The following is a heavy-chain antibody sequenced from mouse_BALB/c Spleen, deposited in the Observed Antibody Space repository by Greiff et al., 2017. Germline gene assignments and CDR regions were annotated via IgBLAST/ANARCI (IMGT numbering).Heavy chain of an antibody. CDR2: IAPGSGST. Sequence: DLVKPGASVKLSCKASGYTFSSYWINWIKQRPGQGLEWIGRIAPGSGSTYYNEMFKGKATLTVDTSSSTAYIQLSSLESEDSAVYFCASKGSYYYYAMDYWGQGTSVTVSS. J-gene: IGHJ4*01. CDR3: ASKGSYYYYAMDY. D-gene: IGHD1-1*02. V-gene: IGHV1S41*01. CDR1: GYTFSSYW.